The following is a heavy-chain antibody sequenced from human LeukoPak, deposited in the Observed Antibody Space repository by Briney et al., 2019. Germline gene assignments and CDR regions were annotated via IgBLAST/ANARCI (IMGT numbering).Heavy chain of an antibody. CDR1: GGSISSYY. Sequence: AETLSLTCTVSGGSISSYYWSWIRQHPGKGLEWIGYIYYSGSTNYNPSLKSRVTISIDTSKNQFSLKLSSVTAADTAVYYCARGDCSSPCYIDYWGQGILVTVSS. J-gene: IGHJ4*02. V-gene: IGHV4-59*01. CDR3: ARGDCSSPCYIDY. CDR2: IYYSGST. D-gene: IGHD6-6*01.